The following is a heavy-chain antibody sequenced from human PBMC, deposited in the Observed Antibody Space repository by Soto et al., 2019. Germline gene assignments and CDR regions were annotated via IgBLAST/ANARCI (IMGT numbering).Heavy chain of an antibody. D-gene: IGHD4-17*01. CDR3: ANQMTAVHLFDP. CDR2: IIPIFGTA. CDR1: GGTFSSYA. J-gene: IGHJ5*02. V-gene: IGHV1-69*12. Sequence: QVQLVQSGAEVKKPGSSVKVSCKASGGTFSSYAISWVRQAPGQGLEWMGGIIPIFGTANYAQKFQGRVXIXAVXSTNTAYMELSSLRSEDTAVYYCANQMTAVHLFDPWGQGTLVTVSS.